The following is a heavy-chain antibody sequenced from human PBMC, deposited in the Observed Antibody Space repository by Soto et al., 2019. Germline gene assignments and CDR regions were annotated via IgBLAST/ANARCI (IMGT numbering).Heavy chain of an antibody. CDR1: GFSLSNARMG. D-gene: IGHD2-2*01. Sequence: GSGPTLVNPTETLTLTCTVSGFSLSNARMGVSWIRQPPGKALEWLAHIFSNDEKSYSTSLKSRLTISKDTSKSQVVLTMTNMDPVDTATYYCARISSCSSTSCYGYYYYYMDVWGKGTTVTVSS. CDR3: ARISSCSSTSCYGYYYYYMDV. CDR2: IFSNDEK. J-gene: IGHJ6*03. V-gene: IGHV2-26*01.